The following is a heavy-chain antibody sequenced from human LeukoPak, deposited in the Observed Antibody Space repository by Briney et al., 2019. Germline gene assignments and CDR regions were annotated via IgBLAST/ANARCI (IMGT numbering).Heavy chain of an antibody. D-gene: IGHD6-19*01. J-gene: IGHJ3*02. CDR3: ASGIAVAPTEAFDI. CDR1: GGTFSSYA. CDR2: IIPILGIA. V-gene: IGHV1-69*04. Sequence: ASVKVSCKASGGTFSSYAISWVRQAPGQGLEWMGRIIPILGIANYAQKFQGRVTITADKSTSTAYMELSSLRSEDTAVYYCASGIAVAPTEAFDIWGQGTMVTVSS.